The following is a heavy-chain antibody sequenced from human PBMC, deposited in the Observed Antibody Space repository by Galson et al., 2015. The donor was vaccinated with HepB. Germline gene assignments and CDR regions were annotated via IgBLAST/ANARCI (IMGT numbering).Heavy chain of an antibody. CDR1: GFTFRNHG. J-gene: IGHJ4*02. CDR3: ARDISYISFDF. Sequence: SLRLSCAASGFTFRNHGMSWVRQVPGKGLEWVSGLNWNGATTGYADSVKGRFTISRDNAKNSLYLEMSSLRVEDTAFYYCARDISYISFDFWGRGTLVTVPS. CDR2: LNWNGATT. D-gene: IGHD1-1*01. V-gene: IGHV3-20*04.